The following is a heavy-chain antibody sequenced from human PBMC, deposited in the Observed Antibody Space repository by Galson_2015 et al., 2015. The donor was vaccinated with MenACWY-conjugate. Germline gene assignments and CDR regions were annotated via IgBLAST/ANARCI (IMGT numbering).Heavy chain of an antibody. CDR3: ARTTWQLVDPYWFDP. D-gene: IGHD6-13*01. J-gene: IGHJ5*02. CDR1: GSSFSSYW. Sequence: QSGAEVKKPGESLKISCKGSGSSFSSYWIGWVRQMPGKGLEWMGIIYPGDSDTRYSPSFQGQVTISADTSISTAYLQWSSLKASDTAMYYCARTTWQLVDPYWFDPWGQGTLVTVSS. CDR2: IYPGDSDT. V-gene: IGHV5-51*01.